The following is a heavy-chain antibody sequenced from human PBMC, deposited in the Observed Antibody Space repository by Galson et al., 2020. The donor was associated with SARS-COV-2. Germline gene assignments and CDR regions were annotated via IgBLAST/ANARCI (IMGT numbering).Heavy chain of an antibody. CDR3: ARVPVSSFGYCSSTSCLGAFDI. V-gene: IGHV4-31*03. J-gene: IGHJ3*02. CDR1: GGSISSGGYY. CDR2: IYYSGST. Sequence: ETSETLSLTCTVSGGSISSGGYYWSWIRQHPGKGLEWIGYIYYSGSTYYNPSLKSRVTISVDTSKNQFSLKLSSVTAADTAVYYCARVPVSSFGYCSSTSCLGAFDIWGQGTMVTVSS. D-gene: IGHD2-2*03.